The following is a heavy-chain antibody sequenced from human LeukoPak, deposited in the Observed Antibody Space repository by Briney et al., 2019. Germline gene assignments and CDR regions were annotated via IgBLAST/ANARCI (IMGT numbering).Heavy chain of an antibody. CDR1: GYTFTSYY. Sequence: GASVKVSCKASGYTFTSYYMHWVRQAPGQGLEWMGIINPSGGSTSYAQKFQGRVTITRDTSASTAYMELSSLRSEDTAVYYCARNREAVAGIPFDYWGQGTLVTVSS. V-gene: IGHV1-46*01. J-gene: IGHJ4*02. D-gene: IGHD6-19*01. CDR3: ARNREAVAGIPFDY. CDR2: INPSGGST.